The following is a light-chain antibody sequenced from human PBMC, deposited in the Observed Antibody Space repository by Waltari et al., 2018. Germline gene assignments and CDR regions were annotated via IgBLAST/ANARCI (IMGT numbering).Light chain of an antibody. Sequence: DIQMTQSPSSLSASVGDRVTITCRASQSISSYLNWYQQKPGKAPNLLIYAASSLQSGVPSRFSGSGSGTDFTLTISSLQPEDFATYYCQQSYSTYPTFGGGTKVEIK. J-gene: IGKJ4*01. V-gene: IGKV1-39*01. CDR3: QQSYSTYPT. CDR1: QSISSY. CDR2: AAS.